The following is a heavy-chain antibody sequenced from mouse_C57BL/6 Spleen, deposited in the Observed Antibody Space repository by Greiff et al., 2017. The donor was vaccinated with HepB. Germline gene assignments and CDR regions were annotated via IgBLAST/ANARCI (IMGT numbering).Heavy chain of an antibody. J-gene: IGHJ1*03. CDR2: IDPSDSYT. CDR3: ARTGTPWYCEV. CDR1: GYTFTSYW. Sequence: VQLQQPGAELVMPGASVKLSCKASGYTFTSYWMHWVKQRPGQGLEWIGEIDPSDSYTNYNQKFKGKSTLTVDKSSSTAYMQRSSLTAEDSAVYYCARTGTPWYCEVWGTGTTVTVSS. V-gene: IGHV1-69*01. D-gene: IGHD4-1*01.